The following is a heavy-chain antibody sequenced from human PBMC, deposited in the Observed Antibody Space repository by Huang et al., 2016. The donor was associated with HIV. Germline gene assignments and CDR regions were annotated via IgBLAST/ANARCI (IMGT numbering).Heavy chain of an antibody. Sequence: QGRLQQWGAGMLKPSETLSLTCAVYGGSFSRYYWTWVRQPPGRGLEWIGEISQSGTTNYNTSLESRVTISGDTSKKQFSLRRTSVTAADTATYFCARAPAGNDYSLYNYYGLDIWGQGTTVTVSS. V-gene: IGHV4-34*01. J-gene: IGHJ6*02. CDR3: ARAPAGNDYSLYNYYGLDI. CDR1: GGSFSRYY. CDR2: ISQSGTT. D-gene: IGHD2-15*01.